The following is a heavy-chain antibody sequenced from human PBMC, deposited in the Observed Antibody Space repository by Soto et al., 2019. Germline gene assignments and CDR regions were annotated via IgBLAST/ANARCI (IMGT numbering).Heavy chain of an antibody. CDR3: ARDHFLVHSTSSFDY. CDR2: ISAYNGNT. Sequence: ASVKVSCKASGYSFTTYGISWVRQAPGQGLEWMGWISAYNGNTNYAQNLQGRVTMTTDTSTTTAYMELRSLRSDDTAVYYCARDHFLVHSTSSFDYWGQGTLVTVSS. J-gene: IGHJ4*02. D-gene: IGHD6-6*01. CDR1: GYSFTTYG. V-gene: IGHV1-18*01.